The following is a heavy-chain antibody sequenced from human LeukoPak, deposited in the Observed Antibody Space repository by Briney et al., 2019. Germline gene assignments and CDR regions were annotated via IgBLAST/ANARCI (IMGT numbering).Heavy chain of an antibody. Sequence: GASVKVSCKASGYTFTSYDINWVRQATGQGLEWMGWINPNSGNTGYAQKFQGRVTMTRNTSISTAYMELSSLRSEDTAVYYCARSIAARLSYYGMDVWGQGTTVTVSS. CDR2: INPNSGNT. CDR1: GYTFTSYD. V-gene: IGHV1-8*01. D-gene: IGHD6-6*01. J-gene: IGHJ6*02. CDR3: ARSIAARLSYYGMDV.